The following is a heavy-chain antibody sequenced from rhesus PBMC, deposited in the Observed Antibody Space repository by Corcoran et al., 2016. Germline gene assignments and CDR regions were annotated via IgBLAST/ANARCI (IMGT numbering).Heavy chain of an antibody. Sequence: EVQLVESGGGLVQSGGSLRLSCAACGFNFRIYGMHWFRQAPGKGLEWVAVISSDGSKKDYADSVKDRFTISRDNSKNILYLQINNLKLEDTAVYYGTTLGYWGQGVLVTVSS. V-gene: IGHV3-54*02. CDR1: GFNFRIYG. CDR3: TTLGY. D-gene: IGHD1-1*01. CDR2: ISSDGSKK. J-gene: IGHJ4*01.